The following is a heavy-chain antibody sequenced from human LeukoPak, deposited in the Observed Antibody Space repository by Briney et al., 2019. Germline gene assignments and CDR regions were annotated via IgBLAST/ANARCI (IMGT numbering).Heavy chain of an antibody. D-gene: IGHD3-9*01. J-gene: IGHJ1*01. V-gene: IGHV1-2*02. CDR3: ASMKATTWYFDWSERSREYFQH. CDR1: GYTFTGYY. CDR2: INPNSGGT. Sequence: ASVKVSCKASGYTFTGYYMHWVRQAPGQGLEWMGWINPNSGGTNYAQKFQGRVTMTRDTSISTAYMELSRLRSEDTAGYYCASMKATTWYFDWSERSREYFQHWGQGTLVTVSS.